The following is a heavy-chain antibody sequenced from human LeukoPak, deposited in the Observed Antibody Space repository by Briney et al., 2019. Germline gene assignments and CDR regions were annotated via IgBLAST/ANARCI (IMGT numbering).Heavy chain of an antibody. CDR3: ARDSLDYYGSGSYDY. Sequence: GGSLRLSCAASGFTFSSYWMHWVRQAPGKGLVWVSRINSDGSSTSYADSVKGRFTISRDNAKNTLYLQMNSLRAEDTAVYYCARDSLDYYGSGSYDYWGQETLVTVSS. D-gene: IGHD3-10*01. V-gene: IGHV3-74*01. J-gene: IGHJ4*02. CDR1: GFTFSSYW. CDR2: INSDGSST.